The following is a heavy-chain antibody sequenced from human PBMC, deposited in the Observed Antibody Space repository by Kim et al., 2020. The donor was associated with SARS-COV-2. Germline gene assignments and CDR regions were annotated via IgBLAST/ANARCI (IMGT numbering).Heavy chain of an antibody. CDR2: IYYSGST. CDR1: GGSISSSSYY. J-gene: IGHJ6*02. CDR3: ARRQVGGSYYAWYYYGMEV. Sequence: SETLSLTCTVSGGSISSSSYYWGWIRQPPGKGLEWIGSIYYSGSTYYNPSLKSRVTISVDTSKNQFSLKLSSVTAADTAVYYCARRQVGGSYYAWYYYGMEVWGQGDTVTVSS. D-gene: IGHD1-26*01. V-gene: IGHV4-39*01.